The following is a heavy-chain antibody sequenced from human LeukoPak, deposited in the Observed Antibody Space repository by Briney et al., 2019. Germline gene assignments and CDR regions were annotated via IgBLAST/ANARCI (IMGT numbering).Heavy chain of an antibody. CDR2: IRYDGSNK. J-gene: IGHJ4*02. D-gene: IGHD2-15*01. V-gene: IGHV3-30*02. Sequence: GGSLRLSCAASGFTFSSYGMHWVRQAPGKGLKWVAFIRYDGSNKYYADSVKGRFTISRDNSKNTLYLQMNSLRAEDTAVYYCAKVREGGYCSGGSCYHFDYWGQGTLVTVSS. CDR3: AKVREGGYCSGGSCYHFDY. CDR1: GFTFSSYG.